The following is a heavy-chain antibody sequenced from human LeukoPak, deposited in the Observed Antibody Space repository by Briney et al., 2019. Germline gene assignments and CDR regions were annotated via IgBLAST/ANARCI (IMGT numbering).Heavy chain of an antibody. CDR2: IKQDGGEK. D-gene: IGHD4-17*01. CDR3: ARAGYGDYEQYYFDY. J-gene: IGHJ4*02. CDR1: GFTFSNYW. V-gene: IGHV3-7*01. Sequence: GGSLRLSCVASGFTFSNYWMQWVRQAPGKGLEWVANIKQDGGEKYYVDSVKGRFTISRDNAKDSLYLQMNSLRAEDAAVYYCARAGYGDYEQYYFDYWGQGTLVTVSS.